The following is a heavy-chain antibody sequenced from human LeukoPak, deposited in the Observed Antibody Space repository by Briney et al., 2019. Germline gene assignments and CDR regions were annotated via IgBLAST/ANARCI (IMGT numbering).Heavy chain of an antibody. Sequence: SETLSLTCTVSGGSISSSSYYWGWIRQPPGKGLEWIGSIYYSGSTYYNPSLKSRVTISVDTSKNQFSLKLSSVTAADTAVYYCARGTYYDYVWGSYRYTSYFDYWGQGTLVTVSS. V-gene: IGHV4-39*07. D-gene: IGHD3-16*02. J-gene: IGHJ4*02. CDR2: IYYSGST. CDR3: ARGTYYDYVWGSYRYTSYFDY. CDR1: GGSISSSSYY.